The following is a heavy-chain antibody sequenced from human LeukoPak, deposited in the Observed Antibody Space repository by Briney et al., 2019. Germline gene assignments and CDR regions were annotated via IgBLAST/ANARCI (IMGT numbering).Heavy chain of an antibody. CDR3: AKGDGSGWVRRCFDY. V-gene: IGHV3-7*02. D-gene: IGHD6-19*01. Sequence: GGSLRLSCAASGFTFSRFWMSWVRQAPGKGLEWVANIKQDGSEKYYVDSVKGRFTISRDNAKNSLYLQMNSLRAEDTAVFYCAKGDGSGWVRRCFDYWGQGTLVTVSS. CDR2: IKQDGSEK. CDR1: GFTFSRFW. J-gene: IGHJ4*02.